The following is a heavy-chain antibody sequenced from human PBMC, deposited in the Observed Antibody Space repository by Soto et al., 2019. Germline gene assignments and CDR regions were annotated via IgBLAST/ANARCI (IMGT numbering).Heavy chain of an antibody. CDR2: IIPILGIA. J-gene: IGHJ2*01. CDR3: ARNGDYWYFDL. V-gene: IGHV1-69*02. Sequence: VQLVQSGAEVKKPGSSVKVSCKASGGTFSSYTISWVRQAPGQGLEWMGRIIPILGIANYAQKFQGRVTITADKTTSTAYMELSSLRSEDTAVYYCARNGDYWYFDLWGRGTLVTVSS. CDR1: GGTFSSYT. D-gene: IGHD4-17*01.